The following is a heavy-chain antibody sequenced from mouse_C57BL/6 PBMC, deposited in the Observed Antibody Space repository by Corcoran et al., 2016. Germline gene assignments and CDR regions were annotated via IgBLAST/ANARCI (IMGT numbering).Heavy chain of an antibody. CDR1: GYTFTDYY. J-gene: IGHJ3*01. Sequence: EVQLQQSGPELVKPGASVKISCKASGYTFTDYYMNWVKQSHGKSLDWIGDINPNNGGTSYNQKFKGKATLTVDKSSSTAYMELRSLTSEDSAVYYCAGQLRLRFAYWGQGTLVTVSA. CDR2: INPNNGGT. CDR3: AGQLRLRFAY. D-gene: IGHD3-2*02. V-gene: IGHV1-26*01.